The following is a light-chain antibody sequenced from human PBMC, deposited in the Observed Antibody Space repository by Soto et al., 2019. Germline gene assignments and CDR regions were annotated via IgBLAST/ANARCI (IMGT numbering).Light chain of an antibody. V-gene: IGKV3D-15*01. Sequence: EIVMTQSPATLSVSPGGRATLSCRASQTVNIKVAWYQQKPVQAPRLLIFASSTRAADVPDRFSGSGSGTDFTLTINSLLSEDVGLYYCQQYENWWTFGQGTKVEV. CDR1: QTVNIK. CDR3: QQYENWWT. J-gene: IGKJ1*01. CDR2: ASS.